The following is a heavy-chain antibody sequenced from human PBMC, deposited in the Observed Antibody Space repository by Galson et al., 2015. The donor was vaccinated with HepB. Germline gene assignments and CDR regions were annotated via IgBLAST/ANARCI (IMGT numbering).Heavy chain of an antibody. CDR1: GFTFSSYW. D-gene: IGHD5-18*01. J-gene: IGHJ4*02. V-gene: IGHV3-7*01. CDR2: IKQDGSEK. CDR3: ARDDVDTETYFDY. Sequence: SLRLSCAASGFTFSSYWMSWVRQAPGKGLEWVANIKQDGSEKYYVDSVKGRFTISRDNAKNSLYLQMNSLRAEDTAVYYCARDDVDTETYFDYWGQGTLVTVSS.